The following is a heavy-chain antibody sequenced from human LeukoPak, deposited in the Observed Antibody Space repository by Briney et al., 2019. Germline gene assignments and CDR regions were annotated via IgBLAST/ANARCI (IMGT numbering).Heavy chain of an antibody. D-gene: IGHD2-2*01. CDR2: INHSGST. CDR1: GGSFSGYY. J-gene: IGHJ4*02. Sequence: SETLSLTCAVYGGSFSGYYWSWIRQPPGKGLEWIGEINHSGSTNYNPSLKSRVTISVDTSKNQFSLKLSSVTAADTAVYYCARGRDIVVVPATMSFDYWGQGTLVTVSS. V-gene: IGHV4-34*01. CDR3: ARGRDIVVVPATMSFDY.